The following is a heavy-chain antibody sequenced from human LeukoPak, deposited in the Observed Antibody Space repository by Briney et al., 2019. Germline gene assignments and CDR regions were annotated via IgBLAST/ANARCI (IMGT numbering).Heavy chain of an antibody. D-gene: IGHD2-2*01. Sequence: GGSLRLSCAASGFTFSSYGMHWVRQAPGKGLEWVAVISYDGSNKYYADSVKGRFTISRDNSKNTLYLQMNSLRAEDTAVYYCAKDMPRWRGAYWGQGTLVTVSS. CDR1: GFTFSSYG. CDR3: AKDMPRWRGAY. CDR2: ISYDGSNK. J-gene: IGHJ4*02. V-gene: IGHV3-30*18.